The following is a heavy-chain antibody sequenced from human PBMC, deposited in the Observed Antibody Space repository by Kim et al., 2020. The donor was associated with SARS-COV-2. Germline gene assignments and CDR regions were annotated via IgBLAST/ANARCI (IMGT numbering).Heavy chain of an antibody. V-gene: IGHV4-39*02. J-gene: IGHJ4*02. CDR3: ATTPCTLVGFYFDY. CDR2: MYYTGDT. D-gene: IGHD2-15*01. CDR1: GASISNVNYY. Sequence: SETLSLTCTVSGASISNVNYYWGWIRQTPGKGLEWIGSMYYTGDTSYNPSLKSRVTISVDSAKNYFSLRLDSVTAADTAVYYCATTPCTLVGFYFDYWGQGFLVTVSS.